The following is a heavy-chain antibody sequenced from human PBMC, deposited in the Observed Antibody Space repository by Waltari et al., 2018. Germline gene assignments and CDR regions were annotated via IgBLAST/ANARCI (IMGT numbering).Heavy chain of an antibody. D-gene: IGHD3-10*01. Sequence: VQLVESGGGLVQPGGSLRLSCAASGFTFSSYWMSWVRQAPGKGLEWMGRINPNSGGTNYAQKFQGRVTMTRDTSISTAYMELSRLRSDDTAVYYCARDTEGSGSSYYFDYWGQGTLVTVSS. CDR2: INPNSGGT. CDR3: ARDTEGSGSSYYFDY. CDR1: GFTFSSYW. J-gene: IGHJ4*02. V-gene: IGHV1-2*06.